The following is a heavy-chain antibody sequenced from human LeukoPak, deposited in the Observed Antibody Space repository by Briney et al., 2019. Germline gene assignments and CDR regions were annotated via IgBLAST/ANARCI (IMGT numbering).Heavy chain of an antibody. V-gene: IGHV3-15*01. CDR1: GFTFSNAW. Sequence: PGGSLRLSCAASGFTFSNAWMSWVRQAPGKGLEWVGRIKSKTDGGTTDYAAPVKGRFTISRDDSKNTLYLQMNSLKTEDTAVYYCTTDWGYSYPKQWGYFDYWGQGTLVTVSS. J-gene: IGHJ4*02. CDR2: IKSKTDGGTT. D-gene: IGHD5-18*01. CDR3: TTDWGYSYPKQWGYFDY.